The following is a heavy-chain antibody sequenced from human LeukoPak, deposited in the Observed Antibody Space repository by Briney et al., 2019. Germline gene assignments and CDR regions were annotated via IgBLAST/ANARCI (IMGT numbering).Heavy chain of an antibody. CDR2: ISSSSSYI. Sequence: PGGSLRLSCAASGFTFSSYSMNWVRQAPGKGLEWVSSISSSSSYIYYADSVKGRFTISRDNSKNTLYLQMNSLRAEDTAVYYCAKDREMATIIRFFDYWGQGTLVTVSS. V-gene: IGHV3-21*04. CDR3: AKDREMATIIRFFDY. D-gene: IGHD5-24*01. J-gene: IGHJ4*02. CDR1: GFTFSSYS.